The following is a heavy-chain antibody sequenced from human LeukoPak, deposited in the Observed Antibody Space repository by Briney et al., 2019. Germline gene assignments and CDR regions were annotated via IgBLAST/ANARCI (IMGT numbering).Heavy chain of an antibody. CDR2: INHSGST. D-gene: IGHD3-22*01. V-gene: IGHV4-39*07. J-gene: IGHJ3*02. CDR3: ARSADVPRWDMIVRLQNLAFDI. CDR1: GGSISSSSYY. Sequence: SETLSLTCTVSGGSISSSSYYWGWIRQPPGKGLEWIGEINHSGSTNYNPSLKSRVTISVDTSKNQFSLKLSSVTAADTAVYYCARSADVPRWDMIVRLQNLAFDIWGQGTMVTVSS.